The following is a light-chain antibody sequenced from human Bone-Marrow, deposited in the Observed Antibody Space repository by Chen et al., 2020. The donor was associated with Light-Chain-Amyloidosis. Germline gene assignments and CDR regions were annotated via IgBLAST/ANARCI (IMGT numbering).Light chain of an antibody. V-gene: IGLV3-25*03. CDR2: RDT. Sequence: SYELTHPPSLSVSPGQTARITCSGDDLPTEYAYWYQQKPGQAPGLGINRDTERPSGFSERFSGSRAGTTGTLTISGVQAEDEDEDHCKSAESRGTYEGIFGGGTKLTAL. CDR1: DLPTEY. CDR3: KSAESRGTYEGI. J-gene: IGLJ2*01.